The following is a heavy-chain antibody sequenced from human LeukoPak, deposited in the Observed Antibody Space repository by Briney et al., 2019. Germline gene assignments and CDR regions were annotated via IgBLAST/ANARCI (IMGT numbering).Heavy chain of an antibody. V-gene: IGHV4-59*12. D-gene: IGHD4-17*01. CDR3: ARATVTAFGAFDI. CDR1: GGSINNYY. CDR2: VSYSGNT. J-gene: IGHJ3*02. Sequence: SETLSLTCTVSGGSINNYYWSWIRQTPGKALEWIGYVSYSGNTNYNPSLQSRVTISVDTSKNQFSLKLSSVTAADTAVYYCARATVTAFGAFDIWGQGTMVTVSS.